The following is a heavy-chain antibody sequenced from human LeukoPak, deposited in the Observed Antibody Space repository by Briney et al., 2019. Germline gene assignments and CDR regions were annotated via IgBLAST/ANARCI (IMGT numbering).Heavy chain of an antibody. J-gene: IGHJ4*02. V-gene: IGHV3-20*04. Sequence: GGSLRLSCAASGFRFDDYGMSWVRQVPGKGLEWVSTINWNGISTNYVDSVQGRFTISRDNAENSLYLQMNSLRADDTALYFCARGSSGGGYCTNGVCHEYYFDYWGQGTLVTVSS. CDR3: ARGSSGGGYCTNGVCHEYYFDY. D-gene: IGHD2-8*01. CDR2: INWNGIST. CDR1: GFRFDDYG.